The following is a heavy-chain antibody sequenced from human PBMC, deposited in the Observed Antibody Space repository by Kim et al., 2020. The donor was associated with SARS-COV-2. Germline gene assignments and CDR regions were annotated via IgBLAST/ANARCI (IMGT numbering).Heavy chain of an antibody. CDR2: FDPEDGET. D-gene: IGHD1-1*01. V-gene: IGHV1-24*01. CDR3: ATFEELDYYYYYGMDV. J-gene: IGHJ6*02. Sequence: ASVKVSCKVSGYTLTELSMHWVRQAPGKGLEWMGGFDPEDGETIYAQKFQGRVTMTEDTSTDTAYMELSSLRSEDTAVYYCATFEELDYYYYYGMDVWGQGTTVTVSS. CDR1: GYTLTELS.